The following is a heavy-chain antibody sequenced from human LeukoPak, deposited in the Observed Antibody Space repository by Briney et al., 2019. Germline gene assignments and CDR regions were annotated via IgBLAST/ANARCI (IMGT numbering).Heavy chain of an antibody. CDR1: GGSFSGYY. D-gene: IGHD2-2*01. CDR3: ARRACSSTSCLFDY. CDR2: INHSGST. V-gene: IGHV4-34*01. Sequence: SETLSLTCAVYGGSFSGYYWSWIRQPPGKGREWIGEINHSGSTNYNPSLKSRVTIPVNTSKNQLSVKLSSVTAADTAVYYCARRACSSTSCLFDYWGQGTLVTVSS. J-gene: IGHJ4*02.